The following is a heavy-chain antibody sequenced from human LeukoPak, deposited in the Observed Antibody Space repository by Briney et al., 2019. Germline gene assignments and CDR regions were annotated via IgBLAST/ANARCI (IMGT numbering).Heavy chain of an antibody. V-gene: IGHV3-74*01. D-gene: IGHD6-13*01. J-gene: IGHJ4*02. CDR2: INSDGSIT. Sequence: GGSLRLSCAASGFPFSSYWMHWVSHAPGKGLVWVSRINSDGSITSYAASVKGRFTISRDNAKNTLYLQMDSLRAEDTAVYCCARARTEYSSSWYYFYYWGQGTLVTVSS. CDR3: ARARTEYSSSWYYFYY. CDR1: GFPFSSYW.